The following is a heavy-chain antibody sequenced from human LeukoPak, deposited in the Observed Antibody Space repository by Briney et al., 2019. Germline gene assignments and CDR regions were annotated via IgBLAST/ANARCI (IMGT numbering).Heavy chain of an antibody. CDR2: ISGSGGST. D-gene: IGHD4-17*01. Sequence: GGSLRLSCAASGFNFKSYWMSWIRQAPGKGLEWVSFISGSGGSTQYADSVQGRFAISRDNSKNTLYLQMNSLRVEDTAVYFCARDPNGDYIGTFDMWGRGTMVSVSS. V-gene: IGHV3-23*01. CDR3: ARDPNGDYIGTFDM. J-gene: IGHJ3*02. CDR1: GFNFKSYW.